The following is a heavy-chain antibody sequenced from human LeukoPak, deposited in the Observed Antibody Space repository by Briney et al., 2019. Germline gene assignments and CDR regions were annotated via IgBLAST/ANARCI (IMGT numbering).Heavy chain of an antibody. D-gene: IGHD5-24*01. V-gene: IGHV3-11*03. CDR3: ARHLSVEMATGGIDY. CDR1: GFTFSDYY. Sequence: PGGSLRLSCAASGFTFSDYYMSWIRQAPGKGLEWVSYISSGSSYTNNADSVKGRFTISRDNAKNSLYLQMNSLRAEDTAVYYCARHLSVEMATGGIDYWGQGTLVTVSS. J-gene: IGHJ4*02. CDR2: ISSGSSYT.